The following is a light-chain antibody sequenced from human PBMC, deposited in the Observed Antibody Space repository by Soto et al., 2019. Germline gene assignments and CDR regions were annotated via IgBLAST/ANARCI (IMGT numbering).Light chain of an antibody. V-gene: IGKV3-15*01. J-gene: IGKJ2*01. CDR2: GAS. CDR3: QSYNDWPFA. Sequence: EIVLTQSPGTLSVSPGESVTLSWRASESLTTFLAWYQQKPGQAPRLLIYGASTKATGIPARFSGSGSATDFTLTISSLQSEDSAVYYCQSYNDWPFAFGQGTKLEI. CDR1: ESLTTF.